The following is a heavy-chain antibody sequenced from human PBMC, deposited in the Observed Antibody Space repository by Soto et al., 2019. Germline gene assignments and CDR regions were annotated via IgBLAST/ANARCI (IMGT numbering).Heavy chain of an antibody. CDR2: ISNTGAYT. Sequence: EVQLLGSGGDLVQPGGSLRLSCVASGFIYTSYAMGWVRQAPGKGLAWVSAISNTGAYTYYADSVKGRFTISRDNSKNTMYLQMRSLRAEDAAVYDCAKTTWGPPAGHYYCDSWGQGTLVTVSS. D-gene: IGHD1-1*01. CDR1: GFIYTSYA. V-gene: IGHV3-23*01. CDR3: AKTTWGPPAGHYYCDS. J-gene: IGHJ4*02.